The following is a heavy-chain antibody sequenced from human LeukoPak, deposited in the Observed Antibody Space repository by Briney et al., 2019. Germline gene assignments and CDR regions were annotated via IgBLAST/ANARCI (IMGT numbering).Heavy chain of an antibody. CDR1: GGSFSGYY. D-gene: IGHD3-22*01. V-gene: IGHV4-34*01. CDR3: ARGRTYYYDSSGPESGY. Sequence: SETLSLTCAVYGGSFSGYYWSWIRQPPGKGLEWIGEINHSGSTNYNPSLKSRVTISVDTSKNQFSLKLSSVTAADTAVYYCARGRTYYYDSSGPESGYWGQGTLVTVSS. J-gene: IGHJ4*02. CDR2: INHSGST.